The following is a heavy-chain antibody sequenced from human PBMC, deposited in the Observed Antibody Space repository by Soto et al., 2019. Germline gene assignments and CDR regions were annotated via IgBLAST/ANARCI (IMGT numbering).Heavy chain of an antibody. CDR2: IFPIFGTA. CDR3: ARESRYCSGGSCYFLPGIDY. V-gene: IGHV1-69*13. J-gene: IGHJ4*02. CDR1: RGTFSSYA. Sequence: ASVKVSCKASRGTFSSYAISWVRRAPGQGLEWMGGIFPIFGTANYAQKFQGRVTITADESTSTAYMELSSLRSEDTAVYYCARESRYCSGGSCYFLPGIDYWGQGTLVTVSS. D-gene: IGHD2-15*01.